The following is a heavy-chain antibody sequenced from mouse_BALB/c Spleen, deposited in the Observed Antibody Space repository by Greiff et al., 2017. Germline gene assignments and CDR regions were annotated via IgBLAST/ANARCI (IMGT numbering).Heavy chain of an antibody. CDR1: GFSLTSYG. CDR3: ARKGGLLYAMDY. Sequence: QVQLKESGPGLVQPSQSLSITCTVSGFSLTSYGVHWVRQSPGKGLEWLGVIWSGGSTDYNAAFISRLSISKDNSKSQVFFKMNSLQANYTAIYYCARKGGLLYAMDYWGQGTSVTVSS. CDR2: IWSGGST. V-gene: IGHV2-2*02. D-gene: IGHD1-1*01. J-gene: IGHJ4*01.